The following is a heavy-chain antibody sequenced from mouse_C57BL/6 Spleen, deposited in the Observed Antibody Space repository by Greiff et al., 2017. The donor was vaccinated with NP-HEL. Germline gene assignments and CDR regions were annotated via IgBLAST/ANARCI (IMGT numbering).Heavy chain of an antibody. CDR3: ARGGTTVVVDWYFDV. D-gene: IGHD1-1*01. Sequence: QVQLQQPGAELVMPGASVKLSCKASGYTFTSYWMHWVKQRPGQGLEWIGEIDPSDSYTNYNQKFKGKSTLTVDKSSSTAYMQLSSLTSEDSAVYYGARGGTTVVVDWYFDVWGTGTTVTVSS. CDR1: GYTFTSYW. CDR2: IDPSDSYT. J-gene: IGHJ1*03. V-gene: IGHV1-69*01.